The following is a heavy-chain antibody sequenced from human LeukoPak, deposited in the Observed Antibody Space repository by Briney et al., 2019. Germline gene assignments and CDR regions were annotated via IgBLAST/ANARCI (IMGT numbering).Heavy chain of an antibody. J-gene: IGHJ4*02. V-gene: IGHV3-7*03. CDR1: GFTFSAYL. Sequence: PGGSLRLSCAASGFTFSAYLMSWVRQAPGKGLEWVANIKQDGSEKYYVDSVKGRFVISRDNAKNALYLQMNSLGAEDTAVYYCARVGWRQLWFCDYWGQGTLVTVSS. CDR2: IKQDGSEK. D-gene: IGHD5-18*01. CDR3: ARVGWRQLWFCDY.